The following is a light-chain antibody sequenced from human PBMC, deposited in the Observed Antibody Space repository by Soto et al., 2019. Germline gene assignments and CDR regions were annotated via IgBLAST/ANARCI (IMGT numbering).Light chain of an antibody. Sequence: IVLTQSSDTLSSAPLPRATLCCRSSQSISSTQLVWYQQKPGQAPTLLIFGASSRATGIPARFSGSGSGTDFTLTISGLQPEDFAVYYCQQYGTSPGTFGQGTKVDIK. CDR2: GAS. CDR3: QQYGTSPGT. CDR1: QSISSTQ. V-gene: IGKV3-20*01. J-gene: IGKJ1*01.